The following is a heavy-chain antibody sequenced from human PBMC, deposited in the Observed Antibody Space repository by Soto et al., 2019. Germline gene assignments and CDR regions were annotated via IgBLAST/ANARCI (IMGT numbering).Heavy chain of an antibody. CDR2: ISSGSDFI. CDR3: TRDQGGSYDSWFDP. CDR1: FSMYS. V-gene: IGHV3-21*02. D-gene: IGHD1-26*01. J-gene: IGHJ5*02. Sequence: EVQVVESGGGQVKPGGSLRLSCNFSFSMYSMDWVRQAPGKGLEWVASISSGSDFIKYADSVKGRFTISRDNTKNSVSLQRSSLRVEDTAMYYCTRDQGGSYDSWFDPWGRGTLVTVSS.